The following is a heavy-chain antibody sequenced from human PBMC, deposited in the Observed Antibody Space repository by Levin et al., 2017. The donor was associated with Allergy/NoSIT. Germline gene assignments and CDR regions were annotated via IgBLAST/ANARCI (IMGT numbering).Heavy chain of an antibody. J-gene: IGHJ6*02. D-gene: IGHD6-13*01. CDR1: GGTFSSYA. CDR3: ARDLTPYSSSWSYYYYGMDV. Sequence: KISCKASGGTFSSYAISWVRQAPGQGLEWMGGIIPIFGTANYAQKFQGRVTITADESTSTAYMELSSLRSEDTAVYYCARDLTPYSSSWSYYYYGMDVWGQGTTVTVSS. CDR2: IIPIFGTA. V-gene: IGHV1-69*01.